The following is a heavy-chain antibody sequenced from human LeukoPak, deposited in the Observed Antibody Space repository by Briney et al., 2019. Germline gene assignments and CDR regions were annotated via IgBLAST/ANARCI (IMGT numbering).Heavy chain of an antibody. J-gene: IGHJ4*02. CDR2: ISGSGGST. Sequence: GGSLRLSCAASGFTFSSYSMSWVRQAPGKGLEWVSAISGSGGSTYYADSVKGRFTISRDNSKNTLYLQMNSLRAEDTAVYYCAKDPIRGSYGDYWGQGTLVTVSS. V-gene: IGHV3-23*01. CDR3: AKDPIRGSYGDY. CDR1: GFTFSSYS. D-gene: IGHD1-26*01.